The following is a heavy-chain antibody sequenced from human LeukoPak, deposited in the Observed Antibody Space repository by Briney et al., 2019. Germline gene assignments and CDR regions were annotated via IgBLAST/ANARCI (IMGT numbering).Heavy chain of an antibody. Sequence: GGSLRLSCTASGSTFGDYAMTWVRQAPGKGLEWVGFIRSKVYGGTPEYAASVKGRFTISRDDSKGIAYLQMNSLKTEDTAVYYCTRDQTPYYWGQGTLVTVSS. CDR1: GSTFGDYA. CDR3: TRDQTPYY. CDR2: IRSKVYGGTP. J-gene: IGHJ4*02. V-gene: IGHV3-49*04.